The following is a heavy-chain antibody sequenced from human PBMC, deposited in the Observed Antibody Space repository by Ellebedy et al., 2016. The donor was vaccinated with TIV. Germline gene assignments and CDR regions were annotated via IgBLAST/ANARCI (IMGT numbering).Heavy chain of an antibody. CDR2: ISGSGGST. J-gene: IGHJ4*02. V-gene: IGHV3-23*01. Sequence: GESLKISCAASGFSFSSYAMAWGRQAPGKGLEWVSAISGSGGSTYYADSVKGRFTISRDNSKNTLYLQMNSLRAEDTAVSYCAKDRERYQQLPYFDYWGQGTLVTVSS. CDR3: AKDRERYQQLPYFDY. D-gene: IGHD2-2*01. CDR1: GFSFSSYA.